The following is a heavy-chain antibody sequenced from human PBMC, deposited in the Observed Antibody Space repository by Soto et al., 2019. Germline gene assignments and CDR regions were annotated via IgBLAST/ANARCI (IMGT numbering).Heavy chain of an antibody. CDR3: ARERHVLRFLEWLFGYGMDV. CDR1: GGTFSSYA. CDR2: IIPIFGTA. V-gene: IGHV1-69*13. J-gene: IGHJ6*02. D-gene: IGHD3-3*01. Sequence: SVKVSCKASGGTFSSYAISWVRQAPGQGLEWMGGIIPIFGTANYAQKFQGRVTITADESTSTAYMELSSLRSEDTAVYYCARERHVLRFLEWLFGYGMDVWGQGTTVTVSS.